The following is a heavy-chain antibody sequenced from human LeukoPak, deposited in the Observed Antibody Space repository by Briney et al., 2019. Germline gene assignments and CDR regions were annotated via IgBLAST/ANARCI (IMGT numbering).Heavy chain of an antibody. J-gene: IGHJ4*02. V-gene: IGHV3-11*01. Sequence: GGSLRLSCAASGFTFSDYYMSWIRQAPGKGLEWVSYISSSGSTIYYADSVKGRFTISRDNAKNSLYLQMNSLRAEDTAVYYCASQPVYCSGGNCYSDYWGQGTLVTVSS. CDR2: ISSSGSTI. CDR3: ASQPVYCSGGNCYSDY. CDR1: GFTFSDYY. D-gene: IGHD2-15*01.